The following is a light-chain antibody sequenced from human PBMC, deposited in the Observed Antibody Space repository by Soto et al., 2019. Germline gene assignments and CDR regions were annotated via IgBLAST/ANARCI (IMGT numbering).Light chain of an antibody. CDR1: QNIGNK. V-gene: IGKV3-15*01. CDR3: QQSYSTRGP. J-gene: IGKJ1*01. Sequence: IVLTRSPSTLSLSPRERANLSCMASQNIGNKVGWYQQKPGQAPRLLIYGASTRATGIPVRFSGSGSGTDFTLTISSLQPEDFATYYCQQSYSTRGPFAQGTKVDIK. CDR2: GAS.